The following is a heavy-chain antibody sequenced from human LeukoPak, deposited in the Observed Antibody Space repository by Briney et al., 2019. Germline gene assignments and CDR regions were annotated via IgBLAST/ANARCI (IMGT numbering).Heavy chain of an antibody. CDR3: ARTHPFITMVRGVIIPHFDY. V-gene: IGHV1-3*01. CDR2: INAGNGNT. CDR1: GYTFTSYA. Sequence: GASVKVSCKASGYTFTSYAMHWVRQAPGQRLEWMGWINAGNGNTKYSQKFQGRVTITRDTSASTAYIELSSLRSEDTAVYYCARTHPFITMVRGVIIPHFDYWGQGTLVTVSS. D-gene: IGHD3-10*01. J-gene: IGHJ4*02.